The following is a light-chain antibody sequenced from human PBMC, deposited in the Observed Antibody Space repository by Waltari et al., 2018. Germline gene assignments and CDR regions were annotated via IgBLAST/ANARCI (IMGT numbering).Light chain of an antibody. CDR3: QQYGDSPPWT. V-gene: IGKV3-20*01. CDR2: GGS. Sequence: ETVLTQYPGTLSLSPGDRATLSCRASQSVRPAYLAWYHQRPGQAPRLLIYGGSKRVTGIPDRFSGSGSGTHFTLTINKLEPGDCGVYYCQQYGDSPPWTFGQGTKVEIK. J-gene: IGKJ1*01. CDR1: QSVRPAY.